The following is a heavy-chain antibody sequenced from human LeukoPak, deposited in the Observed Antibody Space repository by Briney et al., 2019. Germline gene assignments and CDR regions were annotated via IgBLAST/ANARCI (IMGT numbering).Heavy chain of an antibody. J-gene: IGHJ5*02. CDR1: GYSFTSYW. CDR2: IYPGDSDT. CDR3: ARLAPIFYDFWSGYTNWFDP. Sequence: GESLKISCKGSGYSFTSYWIGWVRQMPGKGLEWMGIIYPGDSDTRYSPSFQGQVTISADKSISTAYLQWSSLKASDTAVYYCARLAPIFYDFWSGYTNWFDPWGQGTLVTVSS. D-gene: IGHD3-3*01. V-gene: IGHV5-51*01.